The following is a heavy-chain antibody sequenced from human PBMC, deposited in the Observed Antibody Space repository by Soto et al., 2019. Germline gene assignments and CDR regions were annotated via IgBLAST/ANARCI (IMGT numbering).Heavy chain of an antibody. CDR3: TTGALELRLYYYYGMDV. CDR1: GFTFSNAW. J-gene: IGHJ6*02. CDR2: IKSKTDGGTT. D-gene: IGHD1-7*01. V-gene: IGHV3-15*01. Sequence: EVQLVESGGGLVKPGGSLRLSCAASGFTFSNAWMSWVRQAPGKGLEWVGRIKSKTDGGTTDYAAPVKGRFTISRDDSKNALYLQMNSLKTEDTAVYYCTTGALELRLYYYYGMDVWGQGTTVTVSS.